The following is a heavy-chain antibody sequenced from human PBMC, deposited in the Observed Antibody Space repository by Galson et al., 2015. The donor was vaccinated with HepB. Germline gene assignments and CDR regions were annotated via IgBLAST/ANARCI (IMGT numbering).Heavy chain of an antibody. Sequence: SLRLSCAASGFTFSNAWINWVRQAPGKGLEWVGRIKSKTDGGTTDYAAPVKGRFTISRDDSKNTLYLQMNSLKTEDTAVYYCTTAGGSGWCLVLSYWGQGTLVTVSS. CDR1: GFTFSNAW. D-gene: IGHD6-19*01. CDR3: TTAGGSGWCLVLSY. CDR2: IKSKTDGGTT. J-gene: IGHJ4*02. V-gene: IGHV3-15*01.